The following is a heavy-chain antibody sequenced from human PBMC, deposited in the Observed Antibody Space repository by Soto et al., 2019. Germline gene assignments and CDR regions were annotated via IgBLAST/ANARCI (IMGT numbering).Heavy chain of an antibody. CDR2: IWYDGSNE. V-gene: IGHV3-33*01. Sequence: GGSLRLSCAASGYSFRSYGMHWVRQAPGKGLEWVALIWYDGSNEYYADSVQGRFTISRDNSETTVYLQMNSLSVEDTAIYYCARERGFVRGVLRYYLDYRGQGTLVTVSS. D-gene: IGHD3-10*01. J-gene: IGHJ4*02. CDR1: GYSFRSYG. CDR3: ARERGFVRGVLRYYLDY.